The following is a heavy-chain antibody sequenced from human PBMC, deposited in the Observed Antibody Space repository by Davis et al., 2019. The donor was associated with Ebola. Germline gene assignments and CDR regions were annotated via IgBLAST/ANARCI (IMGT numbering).Heavy chain of an antibody. Sequence: PGGSLRLSCAASGFTVSSNYMSWVRQAPGKGLEWVSVIYSGGSTYYADSVKGRFTISRDNSKNTLYLQMNSLRAEDTAVYYCARGAYGANDWFDPWGQGTLVTVSS. CDR3: ARGAYGANDWFDP. D-gene: IGHD4-17*01. J-gene: IGHJ5*02. CDR2: IYSGGST. CDR1: GFTVSSNY. V-gene: IGHV3-53*01.